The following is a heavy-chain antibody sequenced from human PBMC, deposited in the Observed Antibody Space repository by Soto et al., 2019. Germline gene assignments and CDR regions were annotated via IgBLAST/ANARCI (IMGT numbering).Heavy chain of an antibody. CDR3: AKGRDSTLLRWQYFDN. CDR1: GFTFSLYG. J-gene: IGHJ4*02. V-gene: IGHV3-30*18. CDR2: ISYEGRNK. D-gene: IGHD4-17*01. Sequence: GGSLRLSCAVSGFTFSLYGMHWVRQAPGKGLEWVVFISYEGRNKYYADSVKGRFTLSRDNSKNTLSLQMESLRPEDTAVYYCAKGRDSTLLRWQYFDNWGQGTQVTVSS.